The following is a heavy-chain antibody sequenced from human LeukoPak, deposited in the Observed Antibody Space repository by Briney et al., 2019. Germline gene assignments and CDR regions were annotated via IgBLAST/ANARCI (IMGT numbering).Heavy chain of an antibody. Sequence: GGSLRLSCAASGFTFSNYWMTWVRQAPGKGLEWVANIKQDGSTKYYVDSVKGRFTISRDNAKSSLYLQMSSLRAEDTAVYYCASDSHWENDPFDIWGQGTMVTVSS. CDR3: ASDSHWENDPFDI. CDR2: IKQDGSTK. J-gene: IGHJ3*02. D-gene: IGHD7-27*01. CDR1: GFTFSNYW. V-gene: IGHV3-7*01.